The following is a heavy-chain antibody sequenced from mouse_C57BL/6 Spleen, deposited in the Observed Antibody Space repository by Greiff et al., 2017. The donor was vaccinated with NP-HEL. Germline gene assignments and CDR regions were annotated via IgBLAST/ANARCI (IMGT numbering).Heavy chain of an antibody. J-gene: IGHJ4*01. CDR1: GFTFSDYY. Sequence: EVMLVESGGGLVQPGGSLKLSCAASGFTFSDYYMYWVRQTPEKRLEWVAYISNGGGSTYYLDTVKGRFTISRDNAKNTLYLQMSRLKSEDTAMYYCARLYDSYAMDYWGQGTSVTVSS. D-gene: IGHD1-3*01. CDR3: ARLYDSYAMDY. CDR2: ISNGGGST. V-gene: IGHV5-12*01.